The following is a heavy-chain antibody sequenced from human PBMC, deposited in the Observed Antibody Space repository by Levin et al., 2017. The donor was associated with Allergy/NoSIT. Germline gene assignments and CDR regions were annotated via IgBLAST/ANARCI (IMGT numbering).Heavy chain of an antibody. D-gene: IGHD5-12*01. CDR3: ARVRYSGYDLDY. CDR1: GYTFTSYD. V-gene: IGHV1-8*01. Sequence: ASVKVSCKASGYTFTSYDINWVRQATGQGLEWMGWMNPNSGNTGYAQKFQGRVTMTRNTSISTAYMELSSLRSEDTAVYYCARVRYSGYDLDYWGQGTLVTVSS. CDR2: MNPNSGNT. J-gene: IGHJ4*02.